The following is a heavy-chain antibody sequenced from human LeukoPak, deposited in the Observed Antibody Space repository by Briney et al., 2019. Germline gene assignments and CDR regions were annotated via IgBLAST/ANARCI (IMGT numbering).Heavy chain of an antibody. J-gene: IGHJ3*02. CDR3: AKDKGLDSFGLRRLRNAFDI. Sequence: PGGSLRLSCAASGFTFSSYAMSWVRQAPGKGLEWVSAISGSGGSTYYADSVKGRFTISRDNSKNTLYLQMNSLRAEDTAVYYCAKDKGLDSFGLRRLRNAFDIWGQGTMVTVSS. CDR2: ISGSGGST. CDR1: GFTFSSYA. D-gene: IGHD3/OR15-3a*01. V-gene: IGHV3-23*01.